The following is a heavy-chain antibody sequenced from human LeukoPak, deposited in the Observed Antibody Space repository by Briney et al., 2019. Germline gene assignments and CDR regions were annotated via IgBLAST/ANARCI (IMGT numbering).Heavy chain of an antibody. V-gene: IGHV1-2*02. CDR2: INPNSGGT. Sequence: ASVKVSCKASGYTFTGYYMHWVRQAPGQGLEWMGWINPNSGGTNYAQKFQGRVTMTRGTSISTAYMELRRLRSDDTAVYYCARVGPGIAAAGRDYWGQGTLVTVSS. CDR3: ARVGPGIAAAGRDY. D-gene: IGHD6-13*01. CDR1: GYTFTGYY. J-gene: IGHJ4*02.